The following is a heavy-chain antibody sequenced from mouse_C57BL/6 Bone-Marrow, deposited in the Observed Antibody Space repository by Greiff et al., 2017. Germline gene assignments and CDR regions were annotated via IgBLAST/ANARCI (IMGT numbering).Heavy chain of an antibody. D-gene: IGHD2-3*01. V-gene: IGHV1-63*01. CDR1: GYTFTNYW. CDR2: IYPGCGST. J-gene: IGHJ2*01. CDR3: ARWGRLLESFDY. Sequence: VQLQQSGAELVRPGTSVKMSCKASGYTFTNYWIGWAKQRPGHGLEWIGDIYPGCGSTNYNEKFKGKATLTADKSSSTAYMQCSSLTSEDSAIYYSARWGRLLESFDYWGQGTTLTVSS.